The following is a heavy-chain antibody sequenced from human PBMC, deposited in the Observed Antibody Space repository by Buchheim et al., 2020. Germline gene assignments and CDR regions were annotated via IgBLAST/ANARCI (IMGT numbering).Heavy chain of an antibody. CDR3: ASTTYYYDSSGYYY. D-gene: IGHD3-22*01. J-gene: IGHJ4*02. Sequence: QVQLQQWGAGLLKPSETLSLTCAVYGGSFSGYYWSWIRQPPGKGLEWIGEINHSGSTNYNPSLKSRVPISVDTSKNQFSLQLSSVTAADTAVYYCASTTYYYDSSGYYYWGQGTL. V-gene: IGHV4-34*01. CDR1: GGSFSGYY. CDR2: INHSGST.